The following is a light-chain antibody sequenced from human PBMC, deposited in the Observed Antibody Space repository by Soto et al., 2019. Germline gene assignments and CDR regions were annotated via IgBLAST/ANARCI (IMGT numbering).Light chain of an antibody. V-gene: IGKV4-1*01. CDR2: WAS. Sequence: DIVMTQSLDSLAVSLGERATIDCKSSQSVLYSSNNKNYLAWYQQKPGQPPKLLIYWASTRESGVPDRFSGSGSGTDFTLTISSLQAEDVAVYYCQHYYSTPPTFGQGTKVEIK. J-gene: IGKJ1*01. CDR1: QSVLYSSNNKNY. CDR3: QHYYSTPPT.